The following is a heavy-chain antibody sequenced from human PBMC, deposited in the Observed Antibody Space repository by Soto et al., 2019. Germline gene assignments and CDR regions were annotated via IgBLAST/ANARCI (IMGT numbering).Heavy chain of an antibody. CDR1: NASIGRSH. V-gene: IGHV4-59*08. J-gene: IGHJ3*02. Sequence: WMTRSHNRLGTNASIGRSHRTPVSDSKERGLDWIGFIYSDGTISSNPSLNSRVTLSVDTSKNQFSLKLNSVAAADTAIYYCARQVTGLMGYAYDIWGQGPMVTVSS. CDR2: IYSDGTI. D-gene: IGHD2-8*02. CDR3: ARQVTGLMGYAYDI.